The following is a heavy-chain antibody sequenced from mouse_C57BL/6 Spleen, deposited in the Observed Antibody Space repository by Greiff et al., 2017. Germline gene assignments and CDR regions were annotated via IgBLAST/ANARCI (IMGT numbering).Heavy chain of an antibody. CDR3: TRDLYHNWFAY. CDR1: GFTFSSYA. J-gene: IGHJ3*01. D-gene: IGHD2-1*01. V-gene: IGHV5-9-1*02. CDR2: ISSGGDYI. Sequence: EVKLVESGEGLVKPGGSLKLSCAASGFTFSSYAMSWVRQTPEKRLEWVAYISSGGDYIYYADTVKGRFTISRDNARNTLYLQMSSLKSEDTAMYYCTRDLYHNWFAYWGQGTLVTVSA.